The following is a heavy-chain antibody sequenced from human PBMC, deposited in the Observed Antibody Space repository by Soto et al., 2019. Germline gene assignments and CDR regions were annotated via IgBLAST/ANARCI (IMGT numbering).Heavy chain of an antibody. D-gene: IGHD3-22*01. V-gene: IGHV1-18*01. CDR3: ARGGREDSSGYYYPLGY. Sequence: ASVKVSCKTSGYTFTSYGISWVRQAPGQGLKWMGWISAYNGNTNYAQKLQGRVTMTTDTSTSTAYMELRSLRSDDTAVYYCARGGREDSSGYYYPLGYWGQGTLVTVS. J-gene: IGHJ4*02. CDR1: GYTFTSYG. CDR2: ISAYNGNT.